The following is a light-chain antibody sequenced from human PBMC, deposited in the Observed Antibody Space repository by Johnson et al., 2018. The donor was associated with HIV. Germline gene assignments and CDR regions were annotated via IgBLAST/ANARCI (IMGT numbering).Light chain of an antibody. V-gene: IGLV1-51*01. CDR2: ENN. J-gene: IGLJ1*01. Sequence: QSVLTQPPSVSAAPGQKVTISCSGSSSNIGSNYVSWYQQLPGTAPKLLIYENNKLPSGLPDRFSGSQSGPSATLGITGIPTGDEADYYCGTWDNSLRAFYGFGTGTKVTVL. CDR1: SSNIGSNY. CDR3: GTWDNSLRAFYG.